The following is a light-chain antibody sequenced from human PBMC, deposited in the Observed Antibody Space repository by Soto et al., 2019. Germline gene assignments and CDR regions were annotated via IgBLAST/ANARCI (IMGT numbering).Light chain of an antibody. CDR1: SSDVGGYNY. CDR2: DVS. Sequence: QSALTQLRSVSGSPGQSVTISCTGTSSDVGGYNYVSWYQQHPGKAPKLMIYDVSKRPSGVPDRFSGSKSGNTASLTISGLQAEDEADYYCCSYAGSYTKVFGGGTKLTVL. CDR3: CSYAGSYTKV. V-gene: IGLV2-11*01. J-gene: IGLJ2*01.